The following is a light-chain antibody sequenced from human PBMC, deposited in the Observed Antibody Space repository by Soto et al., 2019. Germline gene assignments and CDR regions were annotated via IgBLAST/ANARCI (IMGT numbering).Light chain of an antibody. CDR2: LGS. CDR1: QSLLHSNGHNY. V-gene: IGKV2-28*01. Sequence: DIVMSQSPLSLPVTPGEPASISCRSSQSLLHSNGHNYLDWYLQKPGQSPQLLIYLGSNRASGVPDRFGGSGSGTEFTLIISRVEAEDVGIYYCMQAVQAPFTFGPGTKVDI. CDR3: MQAVQAPFT. J-gene: IGKJ3*01.